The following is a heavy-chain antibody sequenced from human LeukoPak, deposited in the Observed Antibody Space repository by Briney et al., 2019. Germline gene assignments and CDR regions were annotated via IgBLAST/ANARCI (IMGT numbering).Heavy chain of an antibody. V-gene: IGHV3-74*01. D-gene: IGHD3-3*01. CDR3: ARYGRNYDFWSGYRYYYYMDV. Sequence: GGSLRLSCAASGFTFSSYWMHWVRQAPGKGLVWISRINSDGSSTSYADSVKGRFTISRDNAKNTLYLQMNSLRAEDTAVYYCARYGRNYDFWSGYRYYYYMDVWGKGTTVTVSS. CDR1: GFTFSSYW. J-gene: IGHJ6*03. CDR2: INSDGSST.